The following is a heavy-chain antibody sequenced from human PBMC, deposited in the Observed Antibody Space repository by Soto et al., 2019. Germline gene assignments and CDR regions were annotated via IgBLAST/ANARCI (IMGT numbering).Heavy chain of an antibody. CDR3: AREYEYSGSGSDRPPPLPH. Sequence: GVSLRLSCAASGFTFSSFVMHWVRQAPGKGLEWVAALSLDGSNKNYADSVKGRFTISRDNSKSTLYLQMNSLRAEDTAVYYCAREYEYSGSGSDRPPPLPHWGQGT. J-gene: IGHJ4*02. CDR1: GFTFSSFV. CDR2: LSLDGSNK. V-gene: IGHV3-30*04. D-gene: IGHD3-10*01.